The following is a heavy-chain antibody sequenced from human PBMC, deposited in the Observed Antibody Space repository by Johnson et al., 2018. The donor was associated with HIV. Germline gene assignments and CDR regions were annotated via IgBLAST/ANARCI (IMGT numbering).Heavy chain of an antibody. CDR3: AKDRGSPGTPAAFDI. Sequence: QVQLVESGGGVVQPGRSLRLSCAASGFSFSNFAMDWVRQAPGKGLEWVALISSDGSNKNYADSVKGRFTISRDNSKNTLYLQMNSLRAEDTAMYYCAKDRGSPGTPAAFDIWGQGTMVTVSS. V-gene: IGHV3-30*18. CDR2: ISSDGSNK. D-gene: IGHD1-7*01. CDR1: GFSFSNFA. J-gene: IGHJ3*02.